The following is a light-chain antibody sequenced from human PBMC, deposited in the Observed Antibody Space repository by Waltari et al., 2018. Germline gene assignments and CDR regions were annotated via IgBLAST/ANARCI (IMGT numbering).Light chain of an antibody. CDR3: CSYAGSYTCV. J-gene: IGLJ3*02. CDR2: DVS. V-gene: IGLV2-11*01. CDR1: SSDVGGYNY. Sequence: QSALTQPRSVSGSPGQSVTISCTGTSSDVGGYNYVSWHQQHPGKAPKLMIYDVSKRPSVIPDRFAGSKSRSTASLTISVRQADDEADYYCCSYAGSYTCVLGGGTKLTVL.